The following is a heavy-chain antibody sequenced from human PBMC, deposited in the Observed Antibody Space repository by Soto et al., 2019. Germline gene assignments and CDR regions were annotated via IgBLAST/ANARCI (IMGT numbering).Heavy chain of an antibody. Sequence: QVQLVESGGGVVQPGRSLRLSCAASGFTFSSYGMHWVRQAPGKGLEWVAVISYDGSNKYYADSVKGRFTISRDNYKNTLYLQMNSLRAEDTAVYYCAKDRRSSSWYGAGLDYWGQGTLVTVSS. CDR3: AKDRRSSSWYGAGLDY. CDR2: ISYDGSNK. D-gene: IGHD6-13*01. J-gene: IGHJ4*02. V-gene: IGHV3-30*18. CDR1: GFTFSSYG.